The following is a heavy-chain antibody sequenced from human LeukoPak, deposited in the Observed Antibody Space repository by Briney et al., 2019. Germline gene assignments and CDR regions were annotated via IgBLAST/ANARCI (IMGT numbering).Heavy chain of an antibody. V-gene: IGHV4-61*02. J-gene: IGHJ3*02. Sequence: SETLSLTCTVSGGSISSGSYYWSWIRQPAGKGLEWIGRIYTSGSTNYNPSLKSRVTISVDTSKNQFSLKLSSVTAADTAVYYCARESPVLFLGDAFDIWGQGTMVTVSS. CDR3: ARESPVLFLGDAFDI. CDR2: IYTSGST. D-gene: IGHD3-3*01. CDR1: GGSISSGSYY.